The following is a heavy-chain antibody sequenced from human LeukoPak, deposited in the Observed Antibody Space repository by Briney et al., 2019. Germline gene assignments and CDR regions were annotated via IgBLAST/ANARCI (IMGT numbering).Heavy chain of an antibody. CDR2: INPSIDST. J-gene: IGHJ3*02. CDR1: GYSFTGYY. V-gene: IGHV1-2*02. D-gene: IGHD3-22*01. CDR3: ATSSSKWLLTRDDAFDI. Sequence: GASVKVSCEASGYSFTGYYMHWVRQAPGQGLEWMGWINPSIDSTNYAQRFQGRVTMTRDTSISTAYMELSRLRSDDTAVYYCATSSSKWLLTRDDAFDIWGQGTMVTVSS.